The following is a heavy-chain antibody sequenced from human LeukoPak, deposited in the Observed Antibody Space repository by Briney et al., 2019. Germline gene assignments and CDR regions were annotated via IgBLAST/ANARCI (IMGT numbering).Heavy chain of an antibody. V-gene: IGHV3-21*01. J-gene: IGHJ6*03. CDR1: GLTFSSYS. D-gene: IGHD3-10*01. CDR3: AKDSAFYYIDV. Sequence: GGSLRLSCVASGLTFSSYSINWVRQARVKGLEWVSSISSSSSYIYYADSVKGRFTISRDNAKNSLYLQMNSLKGDDTAVYYCAKDSAFYYIDVWGKGTTVIISS. CDR2: ISSSSSYI.